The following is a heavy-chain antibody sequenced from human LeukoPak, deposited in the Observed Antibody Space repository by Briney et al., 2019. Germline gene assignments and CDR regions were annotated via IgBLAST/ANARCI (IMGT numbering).Heavy chain of an antibody. CDR1: RFISSTYW. CDR2: IYTSGTPT. J-gene: IGHJ3*02. V-gene: IGHV3-74*01. Sequence: GGSLRLSCTASRFISSTYWMHWVRQAPGKGLVWVSSIYTSGTPTRYADSVKGRFTISRDNAKNTLYLQMDSLRAEGTGVYYCVSLTTATGESAFDIWGQGTMVTVSS. D-gene: IGHD4-17*01. CDR3: VSLTTATGESAFDI.